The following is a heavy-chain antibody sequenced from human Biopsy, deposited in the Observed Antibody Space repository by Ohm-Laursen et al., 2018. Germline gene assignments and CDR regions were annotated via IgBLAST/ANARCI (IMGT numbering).Heavy chain of an antibody. V-gene: IGHV3-21*01. J-gene: IGHJ6*02. Sequence: SLRLSCAAAGFSFTSYTINWVRQVPGKGLEWVSSITSRSGYKYYADSVKDRFTISRDNAKNSLYLQMNSLRAEDTAVYFCASLGLVWFGELLSVPFGMDVWGQGTTVTVSS. CDR1: GFSFTSYT. D-gene: IGHD3-10*01. CDR2: ITSRSGYK. CDR3: ASLGLVWFGELLSVPFGMDV.